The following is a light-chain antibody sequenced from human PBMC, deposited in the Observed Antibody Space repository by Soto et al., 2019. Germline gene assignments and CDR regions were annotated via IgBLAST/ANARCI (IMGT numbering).Light chain of an antibody. J-gene: IGKJ4*01. CDR2: GAS. CDR1: QSISRN. V-gene: IGKV3-15*01. Sequence: EIVMTQSPATLSVSPGERATLSCRASQSISRNLAWYQQNPGQSPRLLIIGASTRATGIPARFSGSGSGTEFPLAISGLPSEDVAVYYCQQYNNWPSFTFGGGTKVEIK. CDR3: QQYNNWPSFT.